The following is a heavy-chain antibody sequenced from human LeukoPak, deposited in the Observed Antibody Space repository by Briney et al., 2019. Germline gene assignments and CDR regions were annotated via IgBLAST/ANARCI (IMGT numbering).Heavy chain of an antibody. J-gene: IGHJ6*02. CDR3: ARHKLRITMVRGVPETYYYYGMDV. Sequence: PSETLSLTCAVYGGSFSGYYWSWIRQPPGKGLEWIGEINHSGSTNYNPSLKSRVTISVDTSKNQFSLKLSSVTAADTAVYYCARHKLRITMVRGVPETYYYYGMDVWGQGTTVTVSS. CDR2: INHSGST. D-gene: IGHD3-10*01. V-gene: IGHV4-34*01. CDR1: GGSFSGYY.